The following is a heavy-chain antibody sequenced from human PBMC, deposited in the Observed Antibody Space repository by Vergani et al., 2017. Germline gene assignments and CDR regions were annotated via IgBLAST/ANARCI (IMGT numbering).Heavy chain of an antibody. V-gene: IGHV3-9*03. Sequence: EVRLVESGGGLVQPGRSLRLSCAASGFTFDDYAMHWVRQAPGKGLEWVSVISRNSGTIAYADSVKGRFTISRDNAKNSLYLQMNSLRVEDMALYYCTKGAGSSTVEKGGFDYWGQGTLVTVSS. CDR2: ISRNSGTI. CDR1: GFTFDDYA. CDR3: TKGAGSSTVEKGGFDY. J-gene: IGHJ4*02. D-gene: IGHD4-23*01.